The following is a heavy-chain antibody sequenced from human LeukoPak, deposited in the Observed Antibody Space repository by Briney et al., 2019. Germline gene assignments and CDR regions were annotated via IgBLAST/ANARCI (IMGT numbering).Heavy chain of an antibody. V-gene: IGHV3-21*01. Sequence: GGSLRLSCAASGFTFSSYSMNWVRQAPGKGLEWVSSISSSSSYIYYADSVKGRFTISRDNAKNSLYPQMNSLRAEDTAVYYCARSVGILTGYYDYWGQGTPVTVSS. CDR2: ISSSSSYI. CDR1: GFTFSSYS. J-gene: IGHJ4*02. CDR3: ARSVGILTGYYDY. D-gene: IGHD3-9*01.